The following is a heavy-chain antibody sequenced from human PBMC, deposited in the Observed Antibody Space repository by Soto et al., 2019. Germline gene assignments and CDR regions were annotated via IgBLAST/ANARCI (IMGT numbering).Heavy chain of an antibody. J-gene: IGHJ4*02. V-gene: IGHV4-59*08. Sequence: QVQLQESDPGLVKPSETLSLTCTVSGSTLNDFQWSWIRQPPGKGLEWIGSIYFGQPTHSDNPSLKSRVTIALDTSKSQVSLKLAYVTAAYTAVYFCAISNTRYSSPDYWGQGSLVTVSS. D-gene: IGHD6-13*01. CDR3: AISNTRYSSPDY. CDR2: IYFGQPTH. CDR1: GSTLNDFQ.